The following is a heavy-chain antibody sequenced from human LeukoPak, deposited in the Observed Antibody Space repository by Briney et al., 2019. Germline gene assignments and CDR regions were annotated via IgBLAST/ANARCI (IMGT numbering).Heavy chain of an antibody. J-gene: IGHJ4*02. CDR2: ISSSSSYI. Sequence: GGSLRLSCAASGFTFSSYSMNWVRQAPGKGLEWVSSISSSSSYIYYADSVKGRFTISRDNAKNSLYLQMNSLRAEDTAVYYCARSWPRSGYYLMFDYWGQGTLVTVSS. CDR3: ARSWPRSGYYLMFDY. CDR1: GFTFSSYS. D-gene: IGHD3-22*01. V-gene: IGHV3-21*01.